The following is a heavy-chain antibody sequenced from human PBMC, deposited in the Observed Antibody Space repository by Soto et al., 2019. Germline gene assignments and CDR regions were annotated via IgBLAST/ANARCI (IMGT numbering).Heavy chain of an antibody. CDR3: AGCPGQLLSDWFDP. CDR2: IYYSGST. J-gene: IGHJ5*02. Sequence: SETLSLTCTVSGGSISSYYWSWIRQPPGKGLEWIGYIYYSGSTNYNPSLKSRVTISVDTSKNQFSLKLSSVTAADTAVYYCAGCPGQLLSDWFDPWGQGTLVTVSS. D-gene: IGHD2-2*01. V-gene: IGHV4-59*08. CDR1: GGSISSYY.